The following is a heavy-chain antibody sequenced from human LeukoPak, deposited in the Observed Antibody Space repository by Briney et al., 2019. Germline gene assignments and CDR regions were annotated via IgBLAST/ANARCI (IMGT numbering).Heavy chain of an antibody. CDR3: TRHYSSGWYIGWFDP. V-gene: IGHV3-49*03. D-gene: IGHD6-19*01. CDR2: IRSKAYGGTT. CDR1: GFTFGDYA. J-gene: IGHJ5*02. Sequence: GGSLRLSCTASGFTFGDYAMSWFRQAPGKGLEWVGFIRSKAYGGTTEYAASVKGRFTTSRDDSKSIAYLQMNSLKTEDTAVYYCTRHYSSGWYIGWFDPWGQGTLVTVSS.